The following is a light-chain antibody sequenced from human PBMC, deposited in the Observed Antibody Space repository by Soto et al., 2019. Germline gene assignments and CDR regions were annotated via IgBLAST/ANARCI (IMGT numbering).Light chain of an antibody. J-gene: IGKJ2*01. Sequence: EIVLTQSPATLSLSPGERATLSCRASQSVSSYLAWYQQKPGQAPRLLIYDASLRATGIPARFSGSGSGTDFTLTSGSRERDDFAVYYCQQRSNWPPGYTFGQGTKLEIK. CDR3: QQRSNWPPGYT. CDR2: DAS. CDR1: QSVSSY. V-gene: IGKV3-11*01.